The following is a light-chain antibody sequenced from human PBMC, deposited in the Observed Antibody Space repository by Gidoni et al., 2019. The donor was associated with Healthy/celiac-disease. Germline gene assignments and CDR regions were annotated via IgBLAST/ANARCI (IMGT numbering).Light chain of an antibody. J-gene: IGLJ2*01. CDR2: GNS. CDR1: SSNIGAGYD. V-gene: IGLV1-40*01. CDR3: QSYDSSLSGSAV. Sequence: QSVLTQPHSVSGAPGQRVTISCTGSSSNIGAGYDVHGYQQLPGTAPKLLIFGNSNWPSGVPDRFSGSMSGTSASLAITGLPAEDESDYSCQSYDSSLSGSAVFGGGTKLTVL.